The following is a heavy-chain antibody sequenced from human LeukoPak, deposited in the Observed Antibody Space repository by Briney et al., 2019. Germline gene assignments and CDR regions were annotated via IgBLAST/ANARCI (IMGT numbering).Heavy chain of an antibody. Sequence: GRSLRLSCAASGFTFSKHWMHWVRQAPGKGLVWVSSISQDGSNTPYADSVKGRFAISRDNAKSTLSLQMNSLRVEDTAVYYCARDYHYGQTDFWGQGTLVTVSS. D-gene: IGHD3-10*01. CDR1: GFTFSKHW. CDR3: ARDYHYGQTDF. J-gene: IGHJ4*02. CDR2: ISQDGSNT. V-gene: IGHV3-74*01.